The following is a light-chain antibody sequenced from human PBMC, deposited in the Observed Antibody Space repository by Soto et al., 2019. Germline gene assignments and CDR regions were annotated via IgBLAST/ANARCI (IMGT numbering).Light chain of an antibody. J-gene: IGLJ1*01. CDR1: SSDVGIYNL. CDR2: EVS. Sequence: QSVLTQPASVSGSPGQSITISCTGTSSDVGIYNLVSWYQRHPGKAPKLMIYEVSKRPSGVSNRFSGSKSGNTASLTISGLQAEDEADYYCCSYAGSSTYVFGTGTKVTVL. CDR3: CSYAGSSTYV. V-gene: IGLV2-23*02.